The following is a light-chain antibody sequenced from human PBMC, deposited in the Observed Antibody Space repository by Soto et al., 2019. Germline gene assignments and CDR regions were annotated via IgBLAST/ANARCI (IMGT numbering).Light chain of an antibody. Sequence: QSVLTQPPSVSGAPGQRVTISCTGSSSNIGAGYYVHWVQQLPGTAPKLLIYGNNLRPSGVPDRFSASKSGTSASLDITGLQAEDEADFYCQSYDSSLSAHVFGTGTRSPS. CDR1: SSNIGAGYY. CDR2: GNN. CDR3: QSYDSSLSAHV. V-gene: IGLV1-40*01. J-gene: IGLJ1*01.